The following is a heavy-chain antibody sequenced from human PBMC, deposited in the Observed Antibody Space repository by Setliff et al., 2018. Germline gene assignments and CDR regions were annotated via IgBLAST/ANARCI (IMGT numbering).Heavy chain of an antibody. Sequence: PSETLSLTCSVSDGSMTSGSYYWGWIRQPPGKGLEWIGSVYYSGTAYYNPSLKSRLYMSVDTSKNQFTLKVISVTAADTAVYYCARDRTYYMDGWGKGTTVTVSS. CDR2: VYYSGTA. V-gene: IGHV4-39*06. J-gene: IGHJ6*03. CDR1: DGSMTSGSYY. CDR3: ARDRTYYMDG.